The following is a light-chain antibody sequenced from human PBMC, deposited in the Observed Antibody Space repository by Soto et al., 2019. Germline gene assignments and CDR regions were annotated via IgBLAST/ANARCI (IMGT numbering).Light chain of an antibody. Sequence: DVQMTQSPSSLSASVGDRVTITCRASQGISNSLAWYQQRPGRVPKLPIYGASNLQSEVPSRFSGSGSGTDFTLTISSLQPEDVATYYCQKYDSAARTFGQGTKV. CDR3: QKYDSAART. CDR2: GAS. V-gene: IGKV1-27*01. CDR1: QGISNS. J-gene: IGKJ1*01.